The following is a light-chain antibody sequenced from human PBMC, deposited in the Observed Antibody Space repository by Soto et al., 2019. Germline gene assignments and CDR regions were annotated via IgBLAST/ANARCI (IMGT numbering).Light chain of an antibody. CDR2: DAS. Sequence: EIVMTQSPATLSVSPGERATLSCRASQSVSSYLAWYQQKPGQAPRLLIYDASNRATGISARFSGSGSGTEFTLTISSLQSEDFAVYYCQQYNNWWTFGQGTKV. V-gene: IGKV3D-15*01. CDR3: QQYNNWWT. J-gene: IGKJ1*01. CDR1: QSVSSY.